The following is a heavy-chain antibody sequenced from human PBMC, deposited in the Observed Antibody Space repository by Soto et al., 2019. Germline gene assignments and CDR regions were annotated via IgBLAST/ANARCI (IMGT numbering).Heavy chain of an antibody. J-gene: IGHJ4*02. Sequence: GGSLSLACAASGFTFDDYAMSWVRQAPVKGLEWVSGINWNGGSTGYADSVKGRFTISRDNAKNSLYLQMNSLRAEDTALYYCARDLIVGDSDCFDYWGQGTLVSVSS. D-gene: IGHD1-26*01. CDR2: INWNGGST. CDR3: ARDLIVGDSDCFDY. V-gene: IGHV3-20*04. CDR1: GFTFDDYA.